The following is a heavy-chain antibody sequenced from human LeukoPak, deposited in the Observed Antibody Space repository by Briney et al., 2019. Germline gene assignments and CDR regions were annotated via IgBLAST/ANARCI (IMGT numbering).Heavy chain of an antibody. V-gene: IGHV4-34*01. CDR3: ARGRVVVVPAAISYYYYYYGMDV. CDR1: GGSFSGYY. J-gene: IGHJ6*02. Sequence: SETLSLTCAVYGGSFSGYYWSWIRQPPGKGLEWIGEINHSGSTNYNPSLKSRVTISVDTSKNQFSLKLSSVTAADTAVYYCARGRVVVVPAAISYYYYYYGMDVWGQGTTVTVSS. CDR2: INHSGST. D-gene: IGHD2-2*02.